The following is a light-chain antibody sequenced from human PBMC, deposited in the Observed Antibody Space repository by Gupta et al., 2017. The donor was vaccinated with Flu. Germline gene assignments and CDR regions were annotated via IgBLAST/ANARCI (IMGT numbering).Light chain of an antibody. CDR2: GAS. V-gene: IGKV3-20*01. CDR1: QSVSSSY. Sequence: ETVLTQSPGTLSLSPGERATLSCRASQSVSSSYLAWYQQKPGQAPRLLIYGASSRATGIPDRFSGSGSGTDFTLTISRLEPEDFAMYYCQQYGSSPYSFGQGTKLEIK. CDR3: QQYGSSPYS. J-gene: IGKJ2*03.